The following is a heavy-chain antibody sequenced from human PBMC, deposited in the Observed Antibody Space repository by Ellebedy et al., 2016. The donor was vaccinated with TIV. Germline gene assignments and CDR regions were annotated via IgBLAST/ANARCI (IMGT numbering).Heavy chain of an antibody. CDR2: FVSRGRT. J-gene: IGHJ3*02. CDR3: ARSNISFLGETDAFKI. V-gene: IGHV4-59*01. CDR1: SGSISRYY. Sequence: MPSETLSLTCTVSSGSISRYYLRWIRRPPGTGVNWLGYFVSRGRTTSNPPLKSRLTMSMDTSKKQISLKLSSVTAGDTGVYFCARSNISFLGETDAFKIWGQGTRVTVSS. D-gene: IGHD3-3*01.